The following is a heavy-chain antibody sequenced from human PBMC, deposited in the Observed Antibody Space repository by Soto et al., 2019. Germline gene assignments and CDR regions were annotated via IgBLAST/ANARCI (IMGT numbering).Heavy chain of an antibody. J-gene: IGHJ4*02. Sequence: EVQLSESGGGLVQPGGSLRLSCVASGFTFSSYSMGWVRQAPGKGLAWVSAISGRDDSTYHADSVRGRFTISRDNSKNTLHLQRSTLRAEDTAIYYCAKRALSYAGEFYNWGQVPLVAVSS. D-gene: IGHD2-21*01. CDR1: GFTFSSYS. CDR3: AKRALSYAGEFYN. CDR2: ISGRDDST. V-gene: IGHV3-23*01.